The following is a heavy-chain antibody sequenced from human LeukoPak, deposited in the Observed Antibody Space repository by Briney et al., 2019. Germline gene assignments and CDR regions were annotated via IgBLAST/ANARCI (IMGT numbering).Heavy chain of an antibody. D-gene: IGHD1-26*01. CDR3: ARIATVGDEPDYYYYYMDV. Sequence: GESLRLSCAASGFTFNNYAMHWVRQAPGEGLEWVAVMWSNANNKFYADSVKGRYTISRDNSKNTLYLQINSLRADDTAVYYCARIATVGDEPDYYYYYMDVWGKGTTVTVSS. V-gene: IGHV3-33*01. CDR1: GFTFNNYA. J-gene: IGHJ6*03. CDR2: MWSNANNK.